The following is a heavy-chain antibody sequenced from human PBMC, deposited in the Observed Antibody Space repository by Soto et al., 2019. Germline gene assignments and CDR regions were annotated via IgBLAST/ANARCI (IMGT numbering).Heavy chain of an antibody. CDR3: ATYSSGWYGPFDY. D-gene: IGHD6-19*01. J-gene: IGHJ4*02. Sequence: SETLSLTCTVSGGSISSYYWSWIRQPPGKGLEWIGYIYYSGSTNYNPSLKSRVTISVDTSKNQFSLKLSSVTAADMAVYYCATYSSGWYGPFDYWGQGTLVTVSS. CDR2: IYYSGST. V-gene: IGHV4-59*01. CDR1: GGSISSYY.